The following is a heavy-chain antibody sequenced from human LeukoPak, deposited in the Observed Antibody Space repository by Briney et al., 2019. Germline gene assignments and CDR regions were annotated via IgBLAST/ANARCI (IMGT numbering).Heavy chain of an antibody. CDR1: GFTFSTYK. Sequence: GGSLRLSCAASGFTFSTYKMNWVRQAPGRGLEWVSSISGSGTYMYYADSLKGRFTISRDNAKNSLYLQMNNLRAEDTAVYYCARVLDITGTIFDAFDIWGQGTMVTVSS. D-gene: IGHD1-20*01. V-gene: IGHV3-21*01. J-gene: IGHJ3*02. CDR2: ISGSGTYM. CDR3: ARVLDITGTIFDAFDI.